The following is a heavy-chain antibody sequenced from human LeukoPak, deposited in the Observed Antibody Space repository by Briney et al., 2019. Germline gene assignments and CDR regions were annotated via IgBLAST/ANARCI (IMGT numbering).Heavy chain of an antibody. CDR3: ATSGYTYGALDI. D-gene: IGHD5-18*01. J-gene: IGHJ3*02. CDR1: GYTFTSYY. Sequence: ASVTVSCKASGYTFTSYYMHWVRQAPGQGLEWMGIINPSGGSTSYAQKFQGRVTMTRDTSTSTVYMELSSLRSEDTAVYYCATSGYTYGALDIWGQGTMVTVSS. V-gene: IGHV1-46*01. CDR2: INPSGGST.